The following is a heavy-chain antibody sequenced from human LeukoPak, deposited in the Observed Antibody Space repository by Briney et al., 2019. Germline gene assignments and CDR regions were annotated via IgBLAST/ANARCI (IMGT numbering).Heavy chain of an antibody. D-gene: IGHD3-22*01. J-gene: IGHJ4*02. CDR2: IKSNSAGGTT. CDR3: TTDQGFFHSSGYPH. Sequence: GGSLRLSCAASGLTFTVAWMNWARQAPGKGLEWVGRIKSNSAGGTTDLAAPVRDRFTISRDDSKNTLYLHMNSLKTEDTAVYFCTTDQGFFHSSGYPHWGQGTLVTVS. CDR1: GLTFTVAW. V-gene: IGHV3-15*07.